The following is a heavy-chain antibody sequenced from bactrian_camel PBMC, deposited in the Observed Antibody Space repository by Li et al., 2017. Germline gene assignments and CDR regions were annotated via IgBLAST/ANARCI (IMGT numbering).Heavy chain of an antibody. CDR3: AADPSRELWVGYPPYKY. Sequence: VQLVESGGGLVHPGGSLRLSCAASGLTFSSYAMRWARQAPGKGLEWVPGVYSDGGNTYADSVKGRFTISRDNAKNTLYLQMNSLKPEDTAVYYCAADPSRELWVGYPPYKYWGQGTQVTVS. CDR2: VYSDGGNT. J-gene: IGHJ4*01. CDR1: GLTFSSYA. V-gene: IGHV3S7*01. D-gene: IGHD5*01.